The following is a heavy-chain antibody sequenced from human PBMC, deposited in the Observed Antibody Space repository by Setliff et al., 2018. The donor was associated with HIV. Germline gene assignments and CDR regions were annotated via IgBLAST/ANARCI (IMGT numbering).Heavy chain of an antibody. CDR2: IYTSGST. CDR1: AYSITSGSYY. D-gene: IGHD2-15*01. J-gene: IGHJ6*03. V-gene: IGHV4-61*09. Sequence: PSETLSLTCTVSAYSITSGSYYWSWIRQPAGKGLEWIGHIYTSGSTNYNPSLKSRVSISIDTSKNQFSLKVNSVTAADTAVYYCARQRSGGSCYSYYYYYYMDVWGKGTTVTVSS. CDR3: ARQRSGGSCYSYYYYYYMDV.